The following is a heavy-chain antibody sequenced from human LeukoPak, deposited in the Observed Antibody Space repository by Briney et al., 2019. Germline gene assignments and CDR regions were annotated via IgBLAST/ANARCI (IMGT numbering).Heavy chain of an antibody. CDR3: ARVYREQLGSRDYYYYYYMDV. D-gene: IGHD6-6*01. CDR1: GGSISSYY. J-gene: IGHJ6*03. V-gene: IGHV4-4*07. CDR2: IYTSGST. Sequence: EPSETLSLTCTVSGGSISSYYWSWIRQPAGKGLEWIGRIYTSGSTNYNPSLKSRVTMSADTSKNQFSLKLSSVTAADTAVYYCARVYREQLGSRDYYYYYYMDVWGKGTTVTVSS.